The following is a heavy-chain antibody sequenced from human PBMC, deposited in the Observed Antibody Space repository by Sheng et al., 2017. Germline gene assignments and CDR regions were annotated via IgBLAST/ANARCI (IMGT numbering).Heavy chain of an antibody. CDR2: IWYDGSNK. CDR1: GFTFSSYG. Sequence: QVQLVESGGGVVQPGRSLRLSCAASGFTFSSYGMHWVRQAPGKGLEWVAVIWYDGSNKYYADSVKGRFTISRDNSKNTLYLQMNSLRAEDTAVYYCAIQETGTTEMGYYYYGMDVWGQGTTVTVSS. CDR3: AIQETGTTEMGYYYYGMDV. V-gene: IGHV3-33*01. D-gene: IGHD1-1*01. J-gene: IGHJ6*02.